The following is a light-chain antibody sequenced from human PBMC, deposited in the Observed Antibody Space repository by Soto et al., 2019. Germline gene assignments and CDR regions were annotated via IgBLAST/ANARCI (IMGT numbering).Light chain of an antibody. V-gene: IGKV3-11*01. Sequence: EIVLTQSPATLSLSPGERATLSCRASQNVSNYLAWYQQKPGQPPRLLIYDTSNRATGIPARFSGSGSGTDFTLTISNLESEDFAVYYCQQRANWPPITFGQGTRLEIK. CDR1: QNVSNY. CDR2: DTS. CDR3: QQRANWPPIT. J-gene: IGKJ5*01.